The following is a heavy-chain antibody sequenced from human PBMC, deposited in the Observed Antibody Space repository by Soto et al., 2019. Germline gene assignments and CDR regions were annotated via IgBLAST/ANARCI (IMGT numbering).Heavy chain of an antibody. V-gene: IGHV3-23*01. Sequence: GGSLRLSCAASGFTFSSYAMSWVRQAPGKGLEWVSAISGSGGSTYYADSVKGRFTISRDNSKNTLYLQMNSLRAEDTAVYYCAKDLGRYFDWLSTDDAFDIWGQGTMVTVSS. D-gene: IGHD3-9*01. CDR2: ISGSGGST. CDR3: AKDLGRYFDWLSTDDAFDI. CDR1: GFTFSSYA. J-gene: IGHJ3*02.